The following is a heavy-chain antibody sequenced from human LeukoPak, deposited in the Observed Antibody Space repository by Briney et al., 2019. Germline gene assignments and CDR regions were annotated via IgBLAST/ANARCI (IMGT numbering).Heavy chain of an antibody. CDR1: GFTFSSYA. CDR2: ISGSGGST. Sequence: GGSLRLSCAASGFTFSSYAMSWVRQAPGKGLEWVSAISGSGGSTYYADSVKGRFTISRDNSKNTLYLQMNSLRAEDTAAYYCANNLGTYYDFWSGYSAGSSPYGMDVWGQGTTVTVSS. V-gene: IGHV3-23*01. D-gene: IGHD3-3*01. J-gene: IGHJ6*02. CDR3: ANNLGTYYDFWSGYSAGSSPYGMDV.